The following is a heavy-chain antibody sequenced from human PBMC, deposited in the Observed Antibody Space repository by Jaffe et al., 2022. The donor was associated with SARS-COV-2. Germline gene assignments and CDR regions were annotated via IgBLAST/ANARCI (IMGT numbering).Heavy chain of an antibody. CDR3: ARSIAVAGTGHFDY. Sequence: QLQLQESGPGLVKPSETLSLTCTVSGGSISSSSYYWGWIRQPPGKGLEWIGSIYYSGSTYYNPSLKSRVTISVDTSKNQFSLKLSSVTAADTAVYYCARSIAVAGTGHFDYWGQGTLVTVSS. D-gene: IGHD6-19*01. J-gene: IGHJ4*02. CDR1: GGSISSSSYY. CDR2: IYYSGST. V-gene: IGHV4-39*01.